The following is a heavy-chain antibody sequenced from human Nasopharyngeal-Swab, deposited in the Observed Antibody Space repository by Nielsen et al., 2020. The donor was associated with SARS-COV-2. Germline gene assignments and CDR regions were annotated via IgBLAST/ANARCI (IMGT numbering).Heavy chain of an antibody. Sequence: GSLRLSCAASGFSFNNYAMSWVRQAPGRGLEWVSVIYSFGSTYDAGSLRGRFTISRDSSKNTLYLQMNNLRAEDTAVYYCARGTYESDVPYMDVWGKGTTVTVSS. V-gene: IGHV3-23*03. CDR3: ARGTYESDVPYMDV. D-gene: IGHD3-10*02. CDR1: GFSFNNYA. CDR2: IYSFGST. J-gene: IGHJ6*03.